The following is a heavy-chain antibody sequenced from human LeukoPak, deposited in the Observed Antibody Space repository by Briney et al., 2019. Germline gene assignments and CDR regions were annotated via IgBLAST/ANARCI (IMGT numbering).Heavy chain of an antibody. CDR3: ARGVGKPPNYYYYMDV. D-gene: IGHD1-14*01. J-gene: IGHJ6*03. CDR2: VHTSGST. Sequence: SETLSLTCTVSGGSISSYYWSWIRQPPGKGLEGIGYVHTSGSTNYTPSLKSRVTISVDTSKNQFSLKLSSVTAADTAVYYCARGVGKPPNYYYYMDVWGKGTTVTVSS. V-gene: IGHV4-4*09. CDR1: GGSISSYY.